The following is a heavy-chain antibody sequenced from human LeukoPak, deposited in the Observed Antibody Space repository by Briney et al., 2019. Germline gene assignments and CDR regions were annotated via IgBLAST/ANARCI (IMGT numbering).Heavy chain of an antibody. CDR2: ISGGGGST. CDR1: GFTFSSYA. J-gene: IGHJ4*02. CDR3: ARGVGGYSYGWFDY. Sequence: GGSLRLSCAASGFTFSSYAMSWVRQAPGKGLEWVSAISGGGGSTYYADSVKGRFTISRDNSKNTLYLQMNSLRAEDTAVYYCARGVGGYSYGWFDYWGQGTLVTVSS. V-gene: IGHV3-23*01. D-gene: IGHD5-18*01.